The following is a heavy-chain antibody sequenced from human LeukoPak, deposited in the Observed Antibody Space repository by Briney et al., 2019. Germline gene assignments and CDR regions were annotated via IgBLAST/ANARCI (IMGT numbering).Heavy chain of an antibody. CDR3: ARDLPYSSGSDLKDY. CDR2: IYTSGST. J-gene: IGHJ4*02. V-gene: IGHV4-4*07. D-gene: IGHD6-19*01. Sequence: PSETLSLTCTVSGGSLSSYYWSWIRQPAGKGLEWIGRIYTSGSTDYNPSLKSRVTMSVDTSKNQFSLRLSSVTAADTAVYYCARDLPYSSGSDLKDYWGQGTLVTVSS. CDR1: GGSLSSYY.